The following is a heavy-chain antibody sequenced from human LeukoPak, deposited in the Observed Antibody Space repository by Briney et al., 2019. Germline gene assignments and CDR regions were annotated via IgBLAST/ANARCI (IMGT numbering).Heavy chain of an antibody. CDR1: GFTFSGSA. J-gene: IGHJ4*02. Sequence: GGSLRLSCAASGFTFSGSAMHWVRQASGKGLEWVGRIRSKANSYAKAYAASVKGRFTISRDDSKNTAYLQMNSLKTEDTAVYYCTRHYDILTGYQKTFDYWGQGTLVTVSS. CDR2: IRSKANSYAK. V-gene: IGHV3-73*01. D-gene: IGHD3-9*01. CDR3: TRHYDILTGYQKTFDY.